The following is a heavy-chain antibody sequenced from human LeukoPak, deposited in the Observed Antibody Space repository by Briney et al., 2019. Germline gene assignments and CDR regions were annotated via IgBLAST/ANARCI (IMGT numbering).Heavy chain of an antibody. D-gene: IGHD2-2*01. Sequence: GGSLRLSCAASGFTFDDYAMHWVRQAPGKGLEWVSGISWNSGSIGYADSVKGRFSISRDNAKNSLYLQMNSLRAEDTALYYCAKDGGYCSSTSCLNFNWFDPWGQGTLVTVSS. CDR3: AKDGGYCSSTSCLNFNWFDP. CDR1: GFTFDDYA. V-gene: IGHV3-9*01. J-gene: IGHJ5*02. CDR2: ISWNSGSI.